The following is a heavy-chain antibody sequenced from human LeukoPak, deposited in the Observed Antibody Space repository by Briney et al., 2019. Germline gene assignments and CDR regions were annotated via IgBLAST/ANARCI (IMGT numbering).Heavy chain of an antibody. V-gene: IGHV3-23*01. CDR1: GFTFSSYG. CDR2: ISGSGGST. CDR3: ASRTARQQLGDI. D-gene: IGHD6-13*01. Sequence: GGSLRLSCAASGFTFSSYGMSWVRQAPGKGLEWVSAISGSGGSTYYADSVKGRFTISRDNSKNTLYLQMNSLRAEDTAVYYCASRTARQQLGDIWGQGTMVTVSS. J-gene: IGHJ3*02.